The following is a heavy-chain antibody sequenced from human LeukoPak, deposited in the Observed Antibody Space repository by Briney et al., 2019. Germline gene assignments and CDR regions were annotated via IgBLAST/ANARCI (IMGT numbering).Heavy chain of an antibody. J-gene: IGHJ4*02. CDR3: AKGPYYYDSSGYDY. V-gene: IGHV3-23*01. D-gene: IGHD3-22*01. CDR2: IRGNGDDT. Sequence: GGSLRLSCAASGFTFSSYAMSWVRQAPGKGLEWISGIRGNGDDTYYADSVKGRFTISRDNSKNTLYLQMNSLRAEDTAVYYCAKGPYYYDSSGYDYWGQGTLVTVSS. CDR1: GFTFSSYA.